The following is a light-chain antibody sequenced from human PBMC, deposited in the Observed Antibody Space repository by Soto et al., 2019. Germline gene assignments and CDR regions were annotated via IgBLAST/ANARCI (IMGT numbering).Light chain of an antibody. J-gene: IGKJ1*01. V-gene: IGKV1-9*01. CDR1: QGISTF. CDR3: QQYNSYSWK. Sequence: DVQLTQSPSFMSASVGDRVSITCRASQGISTFLAWYQQHPGTAPKRLIYDASNLQSGVPSRFSGSGSGTEFTLTISSLQPDDFATYYCQQYNSYSWKFGQGTKVDIK. CDR2: DAS.